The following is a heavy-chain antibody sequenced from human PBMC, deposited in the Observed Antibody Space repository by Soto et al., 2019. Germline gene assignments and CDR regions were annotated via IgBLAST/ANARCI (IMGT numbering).Heavy chain of an antibody. CDR2: INSDGSST. CDR1: GFTFSSYA. D-gene: IGHD3-3*01. J-gene: IGHJ6*03. CDR3: ARDGGTYYDFWSGYSPRPYYYYYMDV. V-gene: IGHV3-74*01. Sequence: PGGSLRLSCAASGFTFSSYAMSWVRQAPGKGLVWVSRINSDGSSTSYADSVKGRFTISRDNAKNTLYLQMNSLRAEDTAVYYCARDGGTYYDFWSGYSPRPYYYYYMDVWGKGTTVTVSS.